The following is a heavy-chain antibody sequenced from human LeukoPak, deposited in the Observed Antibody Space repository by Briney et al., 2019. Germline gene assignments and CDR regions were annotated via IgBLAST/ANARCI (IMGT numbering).Heavy chain of an antibody. D-gene: IGHD6-13*01. CDR3: ARQQLANNFDY. CDR1: GVSLSTSGVG. CDR2: IYWDEDK. V-gene: IGHV2-5*02. J-gene: IGHJ4*02. Sequence: SGPTLVKPTQTLTLTCTLSGVSLSTSGVGVGWIRQPPGKAPEWLALIYWDEDKRYSPSLNSRLTITRDTSKNQVVLTMTNMVPVDTATYYCARQQLANNFDYWGQGTLVTVSS.